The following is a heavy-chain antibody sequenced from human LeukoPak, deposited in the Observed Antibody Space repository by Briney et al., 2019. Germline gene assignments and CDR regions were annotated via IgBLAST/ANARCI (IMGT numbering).Heavy chain of an antibody. CDR1: GFTFSDYY. J-gene: IGHJ5*02. CDR3: TRERRGTYYAFEP. CDR2: ITSSGSST. D-gene: IGHD3-16*01. V-gene: IGHV3-11*01. Sequence: GGSLRLSCAASGFTFSDYYMSWIRQAPGKGLEWISYITSSGSSTNYADSVKGRFTISRDNAKNSVVLQMNSLRAEDTAVYYCTRERRGTYYAFEPWGQGTLVTVSS.